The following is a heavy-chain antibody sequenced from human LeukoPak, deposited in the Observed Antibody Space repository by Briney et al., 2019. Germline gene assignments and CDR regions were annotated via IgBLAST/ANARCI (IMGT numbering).Heavy chain of an antibody. CDR3: ARLYGTYPGWFDP. V-gene: IGHV3-33*01. CDR1: GFTFSSYG. Sequence: PGGSLRLSCAASGFTFSSYGMHWVRQAPGKGLEWVAVIWYDGSNKYYADSVKGRFTISRDNSKNTLYLQMNSLRAEDTAVYYCARLYGTYPGWFDPWGQGTLVTVS. D-gene: IGHD4-17*01. J-gene: IGHJ5*02. CDR2: IWYDGSNK.